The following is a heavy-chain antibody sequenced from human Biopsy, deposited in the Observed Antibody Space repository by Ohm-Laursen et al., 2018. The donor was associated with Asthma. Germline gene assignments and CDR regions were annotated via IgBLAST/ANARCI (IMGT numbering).Heavy chain of an antibody. J-gene: IGHJ4*02. V-gene: IGHV4-39*07. CDR2: MYYGETT. D-gene: IGHD2-15*01. Sequence: SETLSLTCTVSGASITSSAYYWGWIRQPPGKGLEWIGSMYYGETTYYSPSLKSRVTISVDTSKNQFSLRLSSVIAADTAVYYCAGFCSGGNCPDHWGQGTLVTVSS. CDR3: AGFCSGGNCPDH. CDR1: GASITSSAYY.